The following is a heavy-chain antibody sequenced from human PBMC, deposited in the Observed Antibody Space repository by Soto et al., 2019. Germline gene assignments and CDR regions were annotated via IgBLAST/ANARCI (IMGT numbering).Heavy chain of an antibody. CDR1: GFTFTSSA. Sequence: ASVKVSCKASGFTFTSSAMQWVRQARGQRLEWIGWIVVGSGNTNYAQKFQERVTITRDMSTSTAYMELSSLRSEDTAVYYCAASIYDFWSGYSSWGQGTLVTVSS. CDR3: AASIYDFWSGYSS. CDR2: IVVGSGNT. D-gene: IGHD3-3*01. J-gene: IGHJ4*02. V-gene: IGHV1-58*02.